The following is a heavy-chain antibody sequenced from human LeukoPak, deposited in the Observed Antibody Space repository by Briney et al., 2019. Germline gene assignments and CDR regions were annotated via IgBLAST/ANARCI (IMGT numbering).Heavy chain of an antibody. CDR3: ASNYGG. Sequence: GGSLRLSCAASGFTFSSYGMHWVRQAPGKGLEWVAVISYDGSNKYYADSVKGRFTISRDNAKNSLSPQMNSLRAEDTAVYYCASNYGGWGQGTLVTVSS. CDR1: GFTFSSYG. D-gene: IGHD4-11*01. CDR2: ISYDGSNK. J-gene: IGHJ4*02. V-gene: IGHV3-30*03.